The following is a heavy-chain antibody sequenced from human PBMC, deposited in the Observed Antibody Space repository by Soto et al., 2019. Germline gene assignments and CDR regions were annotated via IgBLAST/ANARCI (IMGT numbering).Heavy chain of an antibody. Sequence: QVQLVQSGAEVKKPGASVKVSCKASGYTFISYGISWVRQAPGQGLEWMGWISTYHVNTNYAQNIQGRVTMTTDTSTPTAYMELRSLRSDDTAVYYCARDPLNRGWEDANGRAFDIWGQGTMVTVSS. J-gene: IGHJ3*02. CDR3: ARDPLNRGWEDANGRAFDI. CDR1: GYTFISYG. CDR2: ISTYHVNT. D-gene: IGHD1-26*01. V-gene: IGHV1-18*01.